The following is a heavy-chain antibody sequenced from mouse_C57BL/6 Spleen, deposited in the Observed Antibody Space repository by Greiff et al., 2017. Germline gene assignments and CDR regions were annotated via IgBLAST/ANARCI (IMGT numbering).Heavy chain of an antibody. CDR2: ISSGSSTI. V-gene: IGHV5-17*01. CDR3: ARLMITTLYYYAMDY. Sequence: DVMLVESGGGLVKPGGSLKLSCAASGFTFSDYGMHWVRQAPEKGLEWVAYISSGSSTIYYADTVKGRFTISRDNAKNTLFLQMTSLRSEDTAMYYCARLMITTLYYYAMDYWGQGTSVTVSS. J-gene: IGHJ4*01. D-gene: IGHD2-4*01. CDR1: GFTFSDYG.